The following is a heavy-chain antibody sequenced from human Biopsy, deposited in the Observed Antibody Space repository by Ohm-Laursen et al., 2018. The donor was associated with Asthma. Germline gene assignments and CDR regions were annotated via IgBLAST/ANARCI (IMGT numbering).Heavy chain of an antibody. J-gene: IGHJ6*02. V-gene: IGHV1-69*13. CDR3: ARDPHNSYLASLRTKFNYYYYGMDV. Sequence: SVKVSCKASGGTFSSYAISWVRQAPGQGLEWMGGIIPIFGTANYAQKFQGRVTITADESTSTAYMELNSLRSEDTAVYYCARDPHNSYLASLRTKFNYYYYGMDVWGQGTTVTVSS. D-gene: IGHD1-7*01. CDR1: GGTFSSYA. CDR2: IIPIFGTA.